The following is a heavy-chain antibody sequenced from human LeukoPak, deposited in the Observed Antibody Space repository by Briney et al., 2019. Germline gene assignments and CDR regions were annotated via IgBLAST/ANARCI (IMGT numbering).Heavy chain of an antibody. D-gene: IGHD2-2*01. CDR2: IYYSGSS. CDR3: ARHWYQVLSFFGP. V-gene: IGHV4-39*01. CDR1: GGSISSSSYY. J-gene: IGHJ5*02. Sequence: SETLSLTCTVSGGSISSSSYYWGWIRQPPGKGLEWIGSIYYSGSSHYNPSLKSRVTISVDTSKNQFSLKLSSVIAADTAVYYCARHWYQVLSFFGPWGQGTLATVSS.